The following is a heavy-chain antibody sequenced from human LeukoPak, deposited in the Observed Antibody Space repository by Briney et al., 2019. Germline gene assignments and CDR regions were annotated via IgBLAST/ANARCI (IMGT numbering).Heavy chain of an antibody. J-gene: IGHJ5*02. D-gene: IGHD3-10*01. CDR2: INHSGST. CDR3: ARDSRQAAPGRWIDP. V-gene: IGHV4-61*09. CDR1: GGSISSGSYY. Sequence: PSETLSLTCTVSGGSISSGSYYWSWIRQPAGKGLEWIGEINHSGSTNYNPSLKSRVTISVDTSKNQFSLKLSSVTAADTAVYYCARDSRQAAPGRWIDPWGQGTLVTVSS.